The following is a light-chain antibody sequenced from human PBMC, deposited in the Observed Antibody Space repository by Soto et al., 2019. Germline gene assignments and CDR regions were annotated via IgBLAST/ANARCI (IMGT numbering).Light chain of an antibody. CDR3: QQRSNWPWT. V-gene: IGKV3-11*01. J-gene: IGKJ1*01. Sequence: EIVLTQSQASLSLSPGERATLSCRARQSVSNSLAWYQHKPGQAPRILIYDAANKATGIPARFSGSGSGIDFTLTISSLEPEDFAVYYCQQRSNWPWTFCQETNV. CDR2: DAA. CDR1: QSVSNS.